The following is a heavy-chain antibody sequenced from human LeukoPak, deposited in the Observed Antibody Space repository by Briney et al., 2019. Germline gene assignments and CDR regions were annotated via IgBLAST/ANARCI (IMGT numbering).Heavy chain of an antibody. J-gene: IGHJ6*03. CDR3: ARRESTYQNYYYFYYMDV. CDR1: GFTFDDYG. V-gene: IGHV3-20*04. CDR2: INWNGGST. Sequence: PGGSLRLSCAASGFTFDDYGISSVRQAPGKGLEWISGINWNGGSTDYADSVKGRFTISRDNAKNSLYLQMNSLRAEDTALYYCARRESTYQNYYYFYYMDVWGKGTTVTVSS.